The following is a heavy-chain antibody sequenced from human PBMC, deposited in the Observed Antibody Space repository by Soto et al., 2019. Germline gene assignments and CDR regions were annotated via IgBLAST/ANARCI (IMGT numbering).Heavy chain of an antibody. D-gene: IGHD6-19*01. CDR1: GCSLSSYY. V-gene: IGHV4-59*01. CDR2: IYYSGST. Sequence: SGTLSLTCTFSGCSLSSYYWSWVRQPPGKGLEWIGYIYYSGSTNYNPSLKSRVTISVDTSKNQFSLKLSSVTAADTAVYYCATSSSGWQTDYWGQGTLVTVSS. CDR3: ATSSSGWQTDY. J-gene: IGHJ4*02.